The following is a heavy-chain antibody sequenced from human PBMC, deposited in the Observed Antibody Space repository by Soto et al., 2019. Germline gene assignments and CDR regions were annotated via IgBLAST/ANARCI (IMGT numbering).Heavy chain of an antibody. D-gene: IGHD2-2*01. CDR3: ARNPYCFSTGCSYNDY. Sequence: EVQLVESGGGLVQPGESLRLSCAASEFSVSTNYISWVRQAPGKGLEWVSVIYASGTTYYADSVRGRFTISRDNSKNTLYLQMNSLRAEDTAVYYCARNPYCFSTGCSYNDYWGQGTLVTVSS. V-gene: IGHV3-66*01. J-gene: IGHJ4*02. CDR2: IYASGTT. CDR1: EFSVSTNY.